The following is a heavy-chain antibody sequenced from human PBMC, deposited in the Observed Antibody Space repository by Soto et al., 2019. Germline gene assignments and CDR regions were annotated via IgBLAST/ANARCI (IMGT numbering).Heavy chain of an antibody. CDR1: GYTFTSYY. V-gene: IGHV1-46*03. CDR2: INPSGGST. CDR3: ARAPATPERYSSGWDEYFQH. J-gene: IGHJ1*01. Sequence: QVQLVQSGAEVKKPGASVKVSCKASGYTFTSYYMHWVRQAPGQGLEWRGIINPSGGSTSYAQKFQGRVTMTRDTSTITVYMELSSLRSEDTAVYYCARAPATPERYSSGWDEYFQHWGQGTLVTVSS. D-gene: IGHD6-19*01.